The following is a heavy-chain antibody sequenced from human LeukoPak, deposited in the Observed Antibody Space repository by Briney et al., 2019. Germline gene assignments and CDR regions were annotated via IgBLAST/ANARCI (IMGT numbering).Heavy chain of an antibody. CDR3: ARATPPVAGYYFDC. J-gene: IGHJ4*02. Sequence: SETLSLTCTVSGYSISSGYYWGWIRQPPGKGLEWIGSIYHSGSTYYNPSLKSRVTISVDTSKNQFSLKLSSVTAADTAVYYCARATPPVAGYYFDCWGQGTLVTVSS. D-gene: IGHD6-19*01. CDR2: IYHSGST. V-gene: IGHV4-38-2*02. CDR1: GYSISSGYY.